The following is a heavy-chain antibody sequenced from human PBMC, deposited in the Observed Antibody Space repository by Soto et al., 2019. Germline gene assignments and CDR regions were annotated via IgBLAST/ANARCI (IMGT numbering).Heavy chain of an antibody. D-gene: IGHD6-13*01. CDR2: ISGSGGST. J-gene: IGHJ6*02. V-gene: IGHV3-23*01. CDR3: AKDIIAAAGAGTLYYYYGMDV. CDR1: GFTFSSYA. Sequence: GGSLRLSCAASGFTFSSYAMSWVRQAPGKGLEWVSAISGSGGSTYYADSVKGRFTISRDNSKNTLYLQMNSLRAEDTAVYYCAKDIIAAAGAGTLYYYYGMDVWGQGTTVTVAS.